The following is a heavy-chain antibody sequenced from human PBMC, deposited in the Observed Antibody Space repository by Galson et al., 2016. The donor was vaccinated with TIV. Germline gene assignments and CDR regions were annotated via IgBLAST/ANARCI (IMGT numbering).Heavy chain of an antibody. CDR1: GGTFSSYT. CDR2: IIPILGVT. V-gene: IGHV1-69*02. D-gene: IGHD6-13*01. CDR3: ARLDSTSWYGYFQH. Sequence: SVKVSCKASGGTFSSYTLSWVRQAPGQGLEWMGTIIPILGVTNYAQKLQGRVTITADKSTGTAYVEVTSLRSEDTATYYCARLDSTSWYGYFQHWGQGTLVTVSS. J-gene: IGHJ1*01.